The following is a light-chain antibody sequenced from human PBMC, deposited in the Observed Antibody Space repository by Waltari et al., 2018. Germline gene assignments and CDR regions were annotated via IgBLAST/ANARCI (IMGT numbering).Light chain of an antibody. CDR3: SSYISGVTLYG. CDR2: DAT. CDR1: SSDVGASNY. V-gene: IGLV2-14*03. Sequence: QSALTQPASVSGSPGQSITISCTGTSSDVGASNYVSWYQQHPGKAPKLTIYDATKRPSGVSGRFSGSKAGNTASLTISGLQAEYEADYYCSSYISGVTLYGFGTGTKVTGL. J-gene: IGLJ1*01.